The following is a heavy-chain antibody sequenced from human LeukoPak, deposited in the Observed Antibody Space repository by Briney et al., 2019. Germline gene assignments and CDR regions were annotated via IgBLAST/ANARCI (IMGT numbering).Heavy chain of an antibody. V-gene: IGHV4-61*05. CDR1: GGSISSSSYY. CDR2: IYYSGST. J-gene: IGHJ5*02. Sequence: SETLSLTCTVSGGSISSSSYYWSWIRQPPGKGLEWIGYIYYSGSTNYNPSLKSRVTISVDTSKNQFSLKLSSVTAADTAVYYCARRRAPGIAAAGTGFFDPWGQGTLVTVSS. D-gene: IGHD6-13*01. CDR3: ARRRAPGIAAAGTGFFDP.